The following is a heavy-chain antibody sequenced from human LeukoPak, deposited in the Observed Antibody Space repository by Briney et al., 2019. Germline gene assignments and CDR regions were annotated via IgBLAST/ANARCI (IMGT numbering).Heavy chain of an antibody. CDR1: GGSISSGGYS. D-gene: IGHD3-9*01. J-gene: IGHJ4*02. CDR2: IYHSGST. CDR3: ARDGGDILTGDYFDY. Sequence: SETLSLTCAVSGGSISSGGYSWSWLRQPPGTGLEWLGYIYHSGSTYYNPSLKSRVTISVDRSKNQFSLKLSSVTAADTAVYYCARDGGDILTGDYFDYWGQGTLVTVSS. V-gene: IGHV4-30-2*01.